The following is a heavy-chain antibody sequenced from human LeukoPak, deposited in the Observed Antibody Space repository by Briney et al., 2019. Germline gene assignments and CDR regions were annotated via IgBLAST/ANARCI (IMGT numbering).Heavy chain of an antibody. D-gene: IGHD6-13*01. J-gene: IGHJ4*02. CDR3: ARVHTRQQLVRGDYSDY. Sequence: SETLSLTCTVSGGSISSYCWSWIRQPPGKGLEWIGYIYYSGSTNYNPSLKSRVTISVDTSKNQFSLKLSSVTAADTAVYYCARVHTRQQLVRGDYSDYWGQGTLVTVSS. CDR2: IYYSGST. V-gene: IGHV4-59*01. CDR1: GGSISSYC.